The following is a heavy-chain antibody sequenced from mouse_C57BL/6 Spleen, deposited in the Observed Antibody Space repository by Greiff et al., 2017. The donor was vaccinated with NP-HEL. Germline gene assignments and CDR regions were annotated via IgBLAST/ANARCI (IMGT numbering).Heavy chain of an antibody. J-gene: IGHJ4*01. D-gene: IGHD3-2*02. CDR2: INPSNGGT. CDR3: ARGTAQATYPSYAMDY. CDR1: GYTFTSYW. Sequence: VQLQQPGTELVKPGASVKLSCKASGYTFTSYWMHWVKQRPGQGLEWIGNINPSNGGTNYNEKFKSKATLTVDKSSSTAYMQLSSLTSEDSAVYYCARGTAQATYPSYAMDYWGQGTSVTVSS. V-gene: IGHV1-53*01.